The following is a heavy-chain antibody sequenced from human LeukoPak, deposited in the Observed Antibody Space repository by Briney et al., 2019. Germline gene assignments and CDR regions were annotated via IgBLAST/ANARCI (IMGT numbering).Heavy chain of an antibody. J-gene: IGHJ4*02. CDR2: ISAYNGNT. V-gene: IGHV1-18*01. Sequence: GASVKVSCKASGYTFTSYGISWVRQAPGQGLEWMGWISAYNGNTNYAQKLQGRVTMTTDTSTSTAYMELRSLRSDDTAVYYCARDRSDIVVVVAATPVDYWGQGTLVTVSS. D-gene: IGHD2-15*01. CDR3: ARDRSDIVVVVAATPVDY. CDR1: GYTFTSYG.